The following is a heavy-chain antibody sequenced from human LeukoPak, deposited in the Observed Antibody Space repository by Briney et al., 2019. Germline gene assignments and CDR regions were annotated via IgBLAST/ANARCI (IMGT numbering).Heavy chain of an antibody. CDR2: IHHSGST. CDR1: GGSISSYY. D-gene: IGHD3/OR15-3a*01. J-gene: IGHJ4*02. CDR3: ARQTGSGLFILP. Sequence: SETLSLTCTVSGGSISSYYWSWIRQPPGKGLEWIGYIHHSGSTIYNSSLKSRVTISVDTSKNQFSLRLTSVTAADTAVYYCARQTGSGLFILPGGQGTLVTVSS. V-gene: IGHV4-59*08.